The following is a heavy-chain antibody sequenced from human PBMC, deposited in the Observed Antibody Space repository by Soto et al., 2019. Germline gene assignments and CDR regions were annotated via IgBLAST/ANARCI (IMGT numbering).Heavy chain of an antibody. J-gene: IGHJ3*02. CDR1: GGSISSGGYY. Sequence: QVQLQESGPGLVKPSQTLSLTCTVSGGSISSGGYYWSWIRQHPGKGLEWIGYIYYSGSTYYNPSLKSRVTISVDTSKNQFSLKLSSVTAADTAVYYCARAVVVAVSPGSDLDAFDIWGQGTMVTVSS. CDR2: IYYSGST. D-gene: IGHD2-15*01. V-gene: IGHV4-31*03. CDR3: ARAVVVAVSPGSDLDAFDI.